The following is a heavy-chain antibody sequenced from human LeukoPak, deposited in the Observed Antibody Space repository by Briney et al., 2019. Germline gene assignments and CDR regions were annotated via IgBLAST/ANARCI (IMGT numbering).Heavy chain of an antibody. CDR3: ASMVRGVIILDYFDY. D-gene: IGHD3-10*01. J-gene: IGHJ4*02. V-gene: IGHV3-74*01. Sequence: GGSLRLSCAASGFSFSNYWMHWVRQAPGKGLVWVSRINSDGSSTTYADSVKGRFTISRDNAKNSLYLQMNSLRAEDTAVYYCASMVRGVIILDYFDYWGQGTLVTVSS. CDR2: INSDGSST. CDR1: GFSFSNYW.